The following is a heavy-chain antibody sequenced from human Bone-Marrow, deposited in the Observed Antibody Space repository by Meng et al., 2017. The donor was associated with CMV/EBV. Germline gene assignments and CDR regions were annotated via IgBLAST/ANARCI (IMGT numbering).Heavy chain of an antibody. Sequence: GGSLRLSCTASGFTFNSYEMNWVRQAPGKGLEWVAFIRYDGSNKYYADSVKGRFTISRDNAKSSLYLQMNSLRAEDTGVYYCARDYDFWSAYDFWGQGTLVTVSS. V-gene: IGHV3-30*02. D-gene: IGHD3-3*01. CDR3: ARDYDFWSAYDF. CDR2: IRYDGSNK. CDR1: GFTFNSYE. J-gene: IGHJ4*02.